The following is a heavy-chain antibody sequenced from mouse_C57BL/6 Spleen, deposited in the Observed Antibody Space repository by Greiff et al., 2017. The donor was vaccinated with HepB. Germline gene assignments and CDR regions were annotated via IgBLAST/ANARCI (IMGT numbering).Heavy chain of an antibody. CDR2: IRNKANGYTT. V-gene: IGHV7-3*01. Sequence: EVKLVESGGGLVQPGGSLILSCAASGFTFTDYYMSWVRQPPGKALEWLGFIRNKANGYTTEYSASVKGRFTISRDNSQSILYLQMNALRAEDSATYYCARYPRSFYGSSLYFDYWGQGTTLTVSS. J-gene: IGHJ2*01. D-gene: IGHD1-1*01. CDR3: ARYPRSFYGSSLYFDY. CDR1: GFTFTDYY.